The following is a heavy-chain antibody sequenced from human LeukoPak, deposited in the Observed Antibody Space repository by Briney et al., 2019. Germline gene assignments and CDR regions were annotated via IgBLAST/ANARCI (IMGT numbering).Heavy chain of an antibody. Sequence: GGSLRLSCAASGFTFSSYAMSWVRQAPGKGLGWVSVISGSGGSTYYADSVKGRFTISRDNSKNTLYLQMNSLRAEDTAVYYCAKDRDTAMVSYYYDGMDVWGKGTTVTVSS. CDR1: GFTFSSYA. V-gene: IGHV3-23*01. D-gene: IGHD5-18*01. CDR3: AKDRDTAMVSYYYDGMDV. CDR2: ISGSGGST. J-gene: IGHJ6*04.